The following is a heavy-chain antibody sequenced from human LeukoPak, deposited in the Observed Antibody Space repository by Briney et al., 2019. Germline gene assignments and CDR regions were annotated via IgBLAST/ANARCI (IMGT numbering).Heavy chain of an antibody. D-gene: IGHD2-15*01. J-gene: IGHJ5*02. CDR1: GYTFTGYY. Sequence: ASVKVSCKASGYTFTGYYMHWVRQAPGQGLEWTGWISPNSGGTNYAQQFQGRVTMTRDTSISTAYMELSRLRSDDTAVYYCARDQRYCSGGSCYPDWFDPWGQGTLVTVSS. CDR2: ISPNSGGT. CDR3: ARDQRYCSGGSCYPDWFDP. V-gene: IGHV1-2*02.